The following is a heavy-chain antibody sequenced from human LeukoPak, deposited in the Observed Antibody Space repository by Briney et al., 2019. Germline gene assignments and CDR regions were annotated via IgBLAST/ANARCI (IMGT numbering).Heavy chain of an antibody. V-gene: IGHV3-7*01. CDR2: INQDGSEK. Sequence: GGSLRLSCAASGFTFSGYWMNWVRQIPGKGLEWVAIINQDGSEKYFLDSVKGRFTISRDNAKNSLYLQMNSLRAEDTGLYYCARDHSRRYTYGYGDSWGQGTLVTVSS. D-gene: IGHD5-18*01. CDR1: GFTFSGYW. J-gene: IGHJ4*02. CDR3: ARDHSRRYTYGYGDS.